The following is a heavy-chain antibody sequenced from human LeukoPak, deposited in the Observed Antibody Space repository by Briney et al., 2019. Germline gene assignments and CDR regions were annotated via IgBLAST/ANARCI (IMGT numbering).Heavy chain of an antibody. CDR2: ISGSGGST. D-gene: IGHD2-2*01. V-gene: IGHV3-23*01. CDR3: AKAGHIVVVPAAMDDWFDP. Sequence: VQPGGSLRLSCAASGFTFSSYAMSWVRQAPGKGLEWVSAISGSGGSTYYADSVKGRFTISRDNSKNTLYLQMNSLRAEDTAVYYCAKAGHIVVVPAAMDDWFDPWGQGTLVTVSS. J-gene: IGHJ5*02. CDR1: GFTFSSYA.